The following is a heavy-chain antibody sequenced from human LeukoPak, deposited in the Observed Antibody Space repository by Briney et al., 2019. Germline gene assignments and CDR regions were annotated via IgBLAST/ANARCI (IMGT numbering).Heavy chain of an antibody. Sequence: GRSLRRSCTASGFTFGDYAMSWVRQAPGKGLEWVGFIRSKAYGGTTEYAASVKGRFTISRDDSKSIAYLQMNSLKTEDTAVYYCTRDPYPLGYCSSTSCYPWGQGTLVTVSS. CDR3: TRDPYPLGYCSSTSCYP. D-gene: IGHD2-2*01. CDR1: GFTFGDYA. V-gene: IGHV3-49*04. CDR2: IRSKAYGGTT. J-gene: IGHJ5*02.